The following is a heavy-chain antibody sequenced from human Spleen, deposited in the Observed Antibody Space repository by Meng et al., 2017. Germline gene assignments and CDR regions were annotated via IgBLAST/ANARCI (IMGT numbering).Heavy chain of an antibody. D-gene: IGHD3-10*01. CDR2: IPHRGSA. J-gene: IGHJ4*02. CDR3: LRGSGGSV. Sequence: QVQLQESGPGLVKPSQTLSLTCTVSGASINNADYYWSWVRQPPGKGLEWVGEIPHRGSAAYNPSLKSRVSMSIDIPKNQFYLKLTSVTAADTAVYYCLRGSGGSVWGQGTLVTVSS. CDR1: GASINNADYY. V-gene: IGHV4-30-4*01.